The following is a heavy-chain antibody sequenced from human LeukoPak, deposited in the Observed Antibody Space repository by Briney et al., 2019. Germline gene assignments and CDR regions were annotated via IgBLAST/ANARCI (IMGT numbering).Heavy chain of an antibody. D-gene: IGHD3-10*01. V-gene: IGHV3-23*01. CDR1: GFTFSSYW. J-gene: IGHJ5*02. CDR3: AKDPNYYGSGRSWFDP. CDR2: ISGSGGST. Sequence: PGGSLRLSCAASGFTFSSYWMSWVRQAPGKGLEWVSAISGSGGSTYYADSVKGRFTISRDNSKNTLYLQMNSLRAEDTAVYYCAKDPNYYGSGRSWFDPWGQGTLVTVSS.